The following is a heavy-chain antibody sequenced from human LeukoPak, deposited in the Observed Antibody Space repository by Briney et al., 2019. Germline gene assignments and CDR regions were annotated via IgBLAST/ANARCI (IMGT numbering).Heavy chain of an antibody. V-gene: IGHV3-74*01. J-gene: IGHJ4*02. CDR1: EVPLRRYW. CDR2: MNSDGSGT. CDR3: VRRVGDY. D-gene: IGHD3-10*01. Sequence: GGSLRLSCRAPEVPLRRYWLHWVRHAPGKGLVWVSRMNSDGSGTSYADSVKGRFTISRDNAKNTLYLQMNSLRAEDTAVYYCVRRVGDYWGQGTLVTVSS.